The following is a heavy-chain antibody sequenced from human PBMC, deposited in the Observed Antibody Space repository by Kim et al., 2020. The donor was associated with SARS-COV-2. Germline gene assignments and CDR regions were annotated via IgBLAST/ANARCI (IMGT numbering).Heavy chain of an antibody. D-gene: IGHD3-10*01. CDR3: ATHYGTDMVRGVLYYYGMDV. CDR1: GYTFTSYG. J-gene: IGHJ6*02. CDR2: ISAYNGNT. V-gene: IGHV1-18*01. Sequence: ASVKVSCKASGYTFTSYGISWVRQAPGQGLEWMGWISAYNGNTNYAQKLQGRVTMTTDTSTSTAYMELRSLRSDDTAVYYCATHYGTDMVRGVLYYYGMDVWGQGTTVTVSS.